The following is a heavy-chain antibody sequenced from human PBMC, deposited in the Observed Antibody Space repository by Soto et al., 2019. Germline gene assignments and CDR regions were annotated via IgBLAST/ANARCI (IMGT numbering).Heavy chain of an antibody. CDR1: GGSISSGGYY. V-gene: IGHV4-31*03. J-gene: IGHJ6*03. Sequence: SETLSRTFSVSGGSISSGGYYWSWIRQHPGKGLEWTGYIYYSGSTDYNPSLKSRVTISVDTSKNQFSLKLRSVTAADTAVYYCARAESEEYYYYMDVWGKGTTVTVSS. CDR3: ARAESEEYYYYMDV. CDR2: IYYSGST.